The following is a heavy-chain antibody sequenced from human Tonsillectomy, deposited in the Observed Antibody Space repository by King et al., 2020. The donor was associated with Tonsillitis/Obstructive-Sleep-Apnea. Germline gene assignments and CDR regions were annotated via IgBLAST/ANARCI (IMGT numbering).Heavy chain of an antibody. D-gene: IGHD1-20*01. J-gene: IGHJ4*02. CDR1: GESFSGHF. CDR2: INHSGST. Sequence: VQLQQWGAGLLKPSETLSLTCAVYGESFSGHFWSWIRQPPGKGLEWIGEINHSGSTNYNPSLKSRGTISVDTSKNQFSLNLSSVTAADTAVYYCARRHSVTVVPFDYWGQGTLVTVSS. CDR3: ARRHSVTVVPFDY. V-gene: IGHV4-34*01.